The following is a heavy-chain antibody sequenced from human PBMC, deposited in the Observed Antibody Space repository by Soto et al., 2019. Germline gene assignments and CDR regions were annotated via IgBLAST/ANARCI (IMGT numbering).Heavy chain of an antibody. J-gene: IGHJ4*02. CDR3: ARDQGQQLDY. Sequence: SQALSLPCVISADIVSSNSAARTWNAQSPSRGLERLGRTYYRSKWYNDYAVSVKSRITINPDTSKNQFSLQLNSVTPEDTAVYYCARDQGQQLDYWGQGTLVTVSS. CDR1: ADIVSSNSAA. CDR2: TYYRSKWYN. D-gene: IGHD6-13*01. V-gene: IGHV6-1*01.